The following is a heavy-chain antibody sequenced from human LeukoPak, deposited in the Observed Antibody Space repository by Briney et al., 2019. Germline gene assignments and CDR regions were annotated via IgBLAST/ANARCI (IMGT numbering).Heavy chain of an antibody. V-gene: IGHV3-30*02. J-gene: IGHJ4*02. CDR3: AKVRAYYFDY. CDR1: GFTFSSYG. Sequence: GGSLRLSCAASGFTFSSYGMHWVRQAPGKGLEWVAFIRYDGSNKYYADSVKGRFTISRDNSKNTLYLQMNSLRAEDTAVYCCAKVRAYYFDYWGQGTLVTVSS. CDR2: IRYDGSNK. D-gene: IGHD1-26*01.